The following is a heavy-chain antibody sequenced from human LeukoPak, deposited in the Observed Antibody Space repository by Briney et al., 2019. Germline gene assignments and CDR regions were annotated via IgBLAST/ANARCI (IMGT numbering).Heavy chain of an antibody. J-gene: IGHJ4*02. CDR3: ARAPYESGSYYRYYFDY. CDR1: GFTFSSYA. Sequence: GGSLRLSCAASGFTFSSYAMHWVRQAPGKGLEWVAVISFDGSNKYYADSVKGRFTISRDNSKNTLYLQMNSLRAEDTAVYYCARAPYESGSYYRYYFDYWGQGSLVTVSS. V-gene: IGHV3-30-3*01. CDR2: ISFDGSNK. D-gene: IGHD3-22*01.